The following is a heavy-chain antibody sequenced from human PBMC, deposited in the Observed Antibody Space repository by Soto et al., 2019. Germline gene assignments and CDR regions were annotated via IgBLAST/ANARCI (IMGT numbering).Heavy chain of an antibody. CDR2: ISHSGGTT. J-gene: IGHJ5*01. D-gene: IGHD1-1*01. CDR3: AMGRGQNWNFDF. CDR1: GFTFNNYA. Sequence: EVQLLESGGGSVQPGGSLRLSCVSSGFTFNNYAMHWVRRPPGKGLEWVSSISHSGGTTYYADSVKGRFAIARDSLLNTLYLQMNSLRAEDTAVYYCAMGRGQNWNFDFWCHGTLVTVSP. V-gene: IGHV3-23*01.